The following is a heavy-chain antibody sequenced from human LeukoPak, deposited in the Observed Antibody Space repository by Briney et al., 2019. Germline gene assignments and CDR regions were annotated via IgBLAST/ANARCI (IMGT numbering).Heavy chain of an antibody. Sequence: ASVKVSCKASGYTFTGYYMHWVRQAPGQGLEWMGWINPNSGGTNYAQKFQGRVTMTRDTSISTAYMELSRLRSEDTAVYYCARGGLLQPSGYYYYYMDVWGKGTTVTVSS. J-gene: IGHJ6*03. D-gene: IGHD2-15*01. CDR3: ARGGLLQPSGYYYYYMDV. CDR2: INPNSGGT. V-gene: IGHV1-2*02. CDR1: GYTFTGYY.